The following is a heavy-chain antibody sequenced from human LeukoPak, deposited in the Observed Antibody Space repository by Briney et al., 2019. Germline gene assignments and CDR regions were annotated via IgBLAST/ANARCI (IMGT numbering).Heavy chain of an antibody. V-gene: IGHV3-11*04. CDR1: GFTFSDYY. CDR3: ARERLGIDYICDS. Sequence: KAGGSLRLSCAASGFTFSDYYMSWIRQAPGKGLEWVSYISSSGSTIYYADSVKGRFTISRDDAKNSLYLQMNSLRAEDTAVYYCARERLGIDYICDSWGQGTLVTVSS. D-gene: IGHD3-16*01. J-gene: IGHJ4*02. CDR2: ISSSGSTI.